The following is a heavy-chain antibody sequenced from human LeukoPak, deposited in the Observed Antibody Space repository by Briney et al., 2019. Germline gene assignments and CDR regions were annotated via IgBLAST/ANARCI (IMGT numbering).Heavy chain of an antibody. D-gene: IGHD4-11*01. V-gene: IGHV1-2*04. J-gene: IGHJ4*02. CDR1: GYTFTGYY. Sequence: ASVKVSCTASGYTFTGYYVHWVRQAPGQGLEWMGWINPNSGGTNYAQKFQGWVTMTRDTSISTAYMELSRLRSDDTAVYYCARGRATVTTPLGYWGQGTLVTVSS. CDR2: INPNSGGT. CDR3: ARGRATVTTPLGY.